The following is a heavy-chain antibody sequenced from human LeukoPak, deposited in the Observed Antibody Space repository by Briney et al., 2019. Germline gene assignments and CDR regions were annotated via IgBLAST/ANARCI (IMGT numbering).Heavy chain of an antibody. V-gene: IGHV5-51*01. Sequence: GESLRISCTGSGHSFTNYWIGWVRQMPGKALEWMGIIYFGDSTTRYSPSFQGQVTISADKSTATAYLQWSCLKASDTAVYYCSGARHGNTCFDDWGQGTLVTVSS. CDR2: IYFGDSTT. J-gene: IGHJ4*02. CDR3: SGARHGNTCFDD. D-gene: IGHD4-23*01. CDR1: GHSFTNYW.